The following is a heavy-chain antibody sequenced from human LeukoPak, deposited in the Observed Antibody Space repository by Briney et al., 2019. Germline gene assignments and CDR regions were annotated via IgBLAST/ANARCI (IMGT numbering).Heavy chain of an antibody. D-gene: IGHD6-13*01. CDR1: GYSFTSYW. CDR3: ARRDISAASTGVGMDV. J-gene: IGHJ6*02. CDR2: IYPGDSDT. Sequence: GESLKISCKGCGYSFTSYWIVRVRQMPGKGLEWMGIIYPGDSDTRYSPSFQGQVTISADKSISTAYLQWSSLKASDTAMYYCARRDISAASTGVGMDVWGQGTTVTVSS. V-gene: IGHV5-51*01.